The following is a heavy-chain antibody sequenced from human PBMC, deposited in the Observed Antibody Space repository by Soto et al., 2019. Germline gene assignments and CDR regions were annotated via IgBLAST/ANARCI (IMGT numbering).Heavy chain of an antibody. V-gene: IGHV3-74*01. CDR3: TRSGSSPYYYGMDV. Sequence: GGSLRLSCAASGFTFSSYWMHWVRQAPGKGLVRVSRINSDGSNTNYADSVKGRFTISRDNAKNTLYLQMNSLRAEDTVVYYCTRSGSSPYYYGMDVWGQGTTVTVSS. J-gene: IGHJ6*02. CDR2: INSDGSNT. CDR1: GFTFSSYW. D-gene: IGHD6-6*01.